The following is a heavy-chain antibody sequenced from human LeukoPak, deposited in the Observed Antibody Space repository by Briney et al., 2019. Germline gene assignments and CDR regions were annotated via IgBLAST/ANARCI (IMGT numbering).Heavy chain of an antibody. V-gene: IGHV4-39*07. CDR3: ARVVTAAGLDL. D-gene: IGHD6-25*01. Sequence: KPSETLSLTCTVSGGPISGAITWGWVRQPPGKGLEWIGNIHYDGRTASNPSLKSRVTMSLDTSTNQFSLKVNSVTATDTALYYCARVVTAAGLDLWGQGILVTISS. J-gene: IGHJ5*02. CDR2: IHYDGRT. CDR1: GGPISGAIT.